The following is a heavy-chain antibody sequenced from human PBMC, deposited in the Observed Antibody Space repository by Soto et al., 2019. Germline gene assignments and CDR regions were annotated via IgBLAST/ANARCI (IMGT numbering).Heavy chain of an antibody. D-gene: IGHD3-10*01. CDR3: VKDMSYYGSGGQAFDY. CDR2: ISYDGSNK. Sequence: QVRLVESGGGVVQPGRSLRLSCAASGFTFSTYGMHWVRQAPGKGLEWVAVISYDGSNKYYADSVKGRFTISRDNSKNTLFLQMNSLRAEDTAVYYCVKDMSYYGSGGQAFDYWGQGTLVTVSS. CDR1: GFTFSTYG. V-gene: IGHV3-30*18. J-gene: IGHJ4*02.